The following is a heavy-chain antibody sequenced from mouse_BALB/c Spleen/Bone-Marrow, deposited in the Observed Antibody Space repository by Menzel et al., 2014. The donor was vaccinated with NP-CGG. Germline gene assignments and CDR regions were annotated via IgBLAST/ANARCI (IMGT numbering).Heavy chain of an antibody. CDR1: GYAFSNYW. J-gene: IGHJ4*01. CDR2: IYPGDGDT. V-gene: IGHV1-80*01. CDR3: ASRGDYSYSMDY. D-gene: IGHD1-1*01. Sequence: LVESGAELVRPGSSVKISCKASGYAFSNYWMNWMKQSPGQGLERIGQIYPGDGDTNYNGEFKGKATLTADKSSNTAYMRLSSLTSEDSAVYFGASRGDYSYSMDYWGQGTSVTVSS.